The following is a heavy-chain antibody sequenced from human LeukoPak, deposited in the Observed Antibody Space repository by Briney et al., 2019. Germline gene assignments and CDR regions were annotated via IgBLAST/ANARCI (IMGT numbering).Heavy chain of an antibody. Sequence: SQTLSLTCVISGDRVVINSTACNWIRQSPSRGLEWLGRTYYRSKWYNEYAVSVKSRITINLDTSKNQFSLQLKSVTPEDTAVYYCARGGQGDGYSADEAFDFWGQGTMVTVSS. CDR1: GDRVVINSTA. D-gene: IGHD5-24*01. V-gene: IGHV6-1*01. CDR2: TYYRSKWYN. CDR3: ARGGQGDGYSADEAFDF. J-gene: IGHJ3*01.